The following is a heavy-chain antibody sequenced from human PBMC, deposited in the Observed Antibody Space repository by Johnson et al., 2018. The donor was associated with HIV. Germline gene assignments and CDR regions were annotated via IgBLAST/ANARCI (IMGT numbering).Heavy chain of an antibody. J-gene: IGHJ3*02. V-gene: IGHV3-11*04. Sequence: QVQLVESGGGLVQPGGSLRLSCAASGFTVSSNYMNWVRQAPGKGLAWVSYISSSGSTIYYADSVKGRFTISRDNAKYSLYVQMNSLRAGDTAVYYCARVSSGGAFDIWGQGTMVTVSS. CDR3: ARVSSGGAFDI. CDR2: ISSSGSTI. CDR1: GFTVSSNY. D-gene: IGHD3-22*01.